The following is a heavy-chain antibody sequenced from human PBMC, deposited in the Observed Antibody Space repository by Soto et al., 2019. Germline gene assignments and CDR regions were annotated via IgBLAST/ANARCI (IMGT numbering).Heavy chain of an antibody. CDR3: ASGQQLVRNY. Sequence: QLQLQESGSGLVKPSQTLSLTCAVSGGSISSGGYSWSWIRQPPGKGLEGIGYIYHSGRTYYNPSLESRVTMSVDRAKNQFSLKLSSVTAADTAVYYCASGQQLVRNYWGQGTLVTVSS. D-gene: IGHD6-13*01. V-gene: IGHV4-30-2*01. CDR1: GGSISSGGYS. J-gene: IGHJ4*02. CDR2: IYHSGRT.